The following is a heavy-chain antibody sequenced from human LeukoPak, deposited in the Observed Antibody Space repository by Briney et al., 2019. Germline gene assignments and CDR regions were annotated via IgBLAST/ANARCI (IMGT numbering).Heavy chain of an antibody. CDR2: IIPIFGTA. CDR1: GGTFSSYA. J-gene: IGHJ5*02. Sequence: SVKVSCKASGGTFSSYAISWVRQAPGHRLEWIGVIIPIFGTANYAQKFQGRVTITADESTSTAYMELSSLRSEDTAVYYCARLWFGELLSTNWFDPWGQGTLVTVSS. D-gene: IGHD3-10*01. CDR3: ARLWFGELLSTNWFDP. V-gene: IGHV1-69*13.